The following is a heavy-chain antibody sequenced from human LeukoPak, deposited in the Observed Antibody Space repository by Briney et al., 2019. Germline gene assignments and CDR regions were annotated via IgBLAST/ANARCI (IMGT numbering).Heavy chain of an antibody. CDR1: GFTFDDYA. CDR2: ISWNSGKI. D-gene: IGHD1-26*01. J-gene: IGHJ4*02. Sequence: GGSLRLSCAAPGFTFDDYAMHWVRQAPGKGLEWVSGISWNSGKIGYADSVKGRFTISRDNAKNSLYLQMNSLRAEDTALYYCAKDISSGGTYYYFDYWGQGTLVTVSS. CDR3: AKDISSGGTYYYFDY. V-gene: IGHV3-9*01.